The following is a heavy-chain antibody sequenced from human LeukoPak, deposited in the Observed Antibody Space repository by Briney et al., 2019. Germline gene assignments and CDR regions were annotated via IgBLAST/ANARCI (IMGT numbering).Heavy chain of an antibody. J-gene: IGHJ4*02. D-gene: IGHD5-18*01. V-gene: IGHV1-18*01. Sequence: AASVKVSCKASGYTFSSYGISWVRQAPGQGLEWMGWISAYDGNTNYAQKLQGRVTMTTDTSTSTAYMELRSLRSDDTAVYYCARAVRRYSYAYLPYWGQGTLVTVSS. CDR1: GYTFSSYG. CDR2: ISAYDGNT. CDR3: ARAVRRYSYAYLPY.